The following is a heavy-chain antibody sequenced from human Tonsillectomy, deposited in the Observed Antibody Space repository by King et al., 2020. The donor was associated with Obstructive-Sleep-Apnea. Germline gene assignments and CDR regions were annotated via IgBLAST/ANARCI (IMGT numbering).Heavy chain of an antibody. V-gene: IGHV3-30*18. J-gene: IGHJ4*02. CDR2: ISYDGGNK. CDR1: GFTFSSYG. Sequence: VQLVESGGGVVQPGRSLRLSCAASGFTFSSYGMHLVRQTPGKGLEWVALISYDGGNKYYADSVKGRFTISRDNSKNTLYLQMNSLRAEDTAVYYCAKEGGYCSGGTCYLPIDYWGQGTLVTVSS. D-gene: IGHD2-15*01. CDR3: AKEGGYCSGGTCYLPIDY.